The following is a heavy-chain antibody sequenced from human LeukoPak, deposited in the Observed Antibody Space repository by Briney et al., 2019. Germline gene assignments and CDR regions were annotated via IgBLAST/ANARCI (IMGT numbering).Heavy chain of an antibody. CDR3: AKAYGSGNYNDY. CDR2: IRYDGSNK. CDR1: GFTFSSYG. D-gene: IGHD3-10*01. J-gene: IGHJ4*02. Sequence: GGSLRLSCAASGFTFSSYGMHWVRQAPGKGLEWVAFIRYDGSNKYYADSVKGRFTISRDNSKNTLYLQMNSLRAEDTAIYHCAKAYGSGNYNDYWGQGTLVTVSS. V-gene: IGHV3-30*02.